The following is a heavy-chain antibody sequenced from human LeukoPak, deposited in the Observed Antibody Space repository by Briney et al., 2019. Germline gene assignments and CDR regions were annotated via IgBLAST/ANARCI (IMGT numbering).Heavy chain of an antibody. Sequence: SETLTLTCTVSGGSISSYYWSWIRQPPGKGLEWIGYIYYSGSTNYNPSLKSRVTISVDTSKNQFSLKLSSVTAADTAVYYCARWSGWNDPYYFDYWGQGTLVTVSS. CDR2: IYYSGST. V-gene: IGHV4-59*08. D-gene: IGHD1-1*01. CDR3: ARWSGWNDPYYFDY. CDR1: GGSISSYY. J-gene: IGHJ4*02.